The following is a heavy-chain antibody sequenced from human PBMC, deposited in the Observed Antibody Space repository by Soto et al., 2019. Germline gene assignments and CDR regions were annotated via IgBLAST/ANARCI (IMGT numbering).Heavy chain of an antibody. D-gene: IGHD6-6*01. V-gene: IGHV1-18*01. CDR1: GYAFTTYG. CDR3: ARGRDGDY. J-gene: IGHJ4*02. Sequence: QVHLVQSGAEVKKPGASVKVSCKGSGYAFTTYGITWARQAPGQGLEWMGWISAHNGNTNYAQKLQGRVTVTRDTSTSTAYMELRSLRSDDTAVYYCARGRDGDYWGQGDLVTVSS. CDR2: ISAHNGNT.